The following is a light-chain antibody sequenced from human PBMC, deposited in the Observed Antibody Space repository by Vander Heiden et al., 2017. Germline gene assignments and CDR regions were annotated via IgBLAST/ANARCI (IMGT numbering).Light chain of an antibody. CDR2: GVS. CDR1: NSVSSSY. CDR3: QQYGISLYT. Sequence: EIVLTQSPATLSLSPGERATLACRASNSVSSSYLAWYQQKPGQAPRLLIYGVSSRATGIPDRFSGSGSGTDFTLTISSLEPEDFAVYYCQQYGISLYTFGQGTKLEIK. V-gene: IGKV3-20*01. J-gene: IGKJ2*01.